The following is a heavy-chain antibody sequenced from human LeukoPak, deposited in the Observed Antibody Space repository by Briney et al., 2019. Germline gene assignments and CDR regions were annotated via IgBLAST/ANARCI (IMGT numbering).Heavy chain of an antibody. CDR1: GFSFSNYW. V-gene: IGHV3-7*01. J-gene: IGHJ3*02. D-gene: IGHD1-1*01. CDR3: ARLASTTVTTRRAFDI. CDR2: IKQAGSEK. Sequence: GGSLRLSCAASGFSFSNYWMSWVRQAPGKGLEWVANIKQAGSEKYYVDSVKGRFTISRDNAKNSLYLQMNSLRAEDTAVYYCARLASTTVTTRRAFDIWGQGTMVTVSS.